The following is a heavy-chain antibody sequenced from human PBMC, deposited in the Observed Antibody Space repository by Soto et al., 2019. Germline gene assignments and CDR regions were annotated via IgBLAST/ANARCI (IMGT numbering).Heavy chain of an antibody. CDR2: ISSSSSYI. J-gene: IGHJ3*02. CDR3: ATDPKGAFDI. V-gene: IGHV3-21*01. CDR1: GFTFSSYS. Sequence: GGSLRLSCAASGFTFSSYSMNWVRQVPGKGLEWVSSISSSSSYIYYADSVKGRFTISRDNAKNSLYLQMNSLRAEDTAVYYCATDPKGAFDIWGQGTMVTVSS.